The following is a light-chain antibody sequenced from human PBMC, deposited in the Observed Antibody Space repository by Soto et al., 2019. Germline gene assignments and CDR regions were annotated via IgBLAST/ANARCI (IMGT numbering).Light chain of an antibody. CDR2: DAS. CDR1: QSISSW. J-gene: IGKJ1*01. Sequence: DIQMTQSPSTLSASVGDRVTITCRASQSISSWLAWYQQKPGKAPKLLIYDASSLESGVPSRFSGSGSGTEFTLTISSLQPDDFATDYCQQYHSYPPTFGQGTKVEIK. CDR3: QQYHSYPPT. V-gene: IGKV1-5*01.